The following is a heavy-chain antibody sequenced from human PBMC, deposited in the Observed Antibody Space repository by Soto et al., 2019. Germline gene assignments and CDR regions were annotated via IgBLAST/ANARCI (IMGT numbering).Heavy chain of an antibody. CDR2: IKQDGSEK. Sequence: GGSLRLSCAASGFTFSSYWMSWVRQAPGKGLEWVANIKQDGSEKYYGDSVKGRFTISRDNAKNSLYLQMNSLRDEDTAVYYCARGGYCGGDCYSDYWGQGTLVTVSS. V-gene: IGHV3-7*01. D-gene: IGHD2-21*02. CDR1: GFTFSSYW. J-gene: IGHJ4*02. CDR3: ARGGYCGGDCYSDY.